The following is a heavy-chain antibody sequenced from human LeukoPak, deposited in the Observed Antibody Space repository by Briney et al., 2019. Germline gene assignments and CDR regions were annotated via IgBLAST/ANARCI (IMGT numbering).Heavy chain of an antibody. CDR2: INHSGST. J-gene: IGHJ6*03. CDR1: GGSFSGYY. CDR3: ARGMDIVVVPGYYYYMDV. V-gene: IGHV4-34*01. Sequence: SETLSLTCAVYGGSFSGYYGSWIRQPPGKGLEWIGEINHSGSTNYNPSLKSRVTISVDTSKNQFSLKLSSVTAADTAVYYCARGMDIVVVPGYYYYMDVWGKGTTVTVSS. D-gene: IGHD2-2*03.